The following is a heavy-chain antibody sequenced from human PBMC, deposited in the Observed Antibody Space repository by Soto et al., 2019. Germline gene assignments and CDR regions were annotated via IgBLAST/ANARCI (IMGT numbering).Heavy chain of an antibody. D-gene: IGHD4-4*01. J-gene: IGHJ4*02. CDR1: GFTFSSYW. CDR2: IKQDGSEK. Sequence: EVQLVESGGGLVQPGGSLRLSCAASGFTFSSYWMSWVRQAPGKGLEWVANIKQDGSEKYYVDSVKGRFTISRDNAKNSLYLQMNSLGAQDTAVYYCARDNHDYIDLDYWGQGTLVTVSS. V-gene: IGHV3-7*04. CDR3: ARDNHDYIDLDY.